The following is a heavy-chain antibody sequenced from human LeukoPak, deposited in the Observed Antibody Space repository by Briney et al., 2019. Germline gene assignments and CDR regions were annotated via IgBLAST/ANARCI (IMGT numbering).Heavy chain of an antibody. V-gene: IGHV1-2*02. CDR3: VSALYCSSTSCYWYYFDY. J-gene: IGHJ4*02. D-gene: IGHD2-2*01. CDR2: INPNSGGT. CDR1: GYTFTGYY. Sequence: GASVKVSCKASGYTFTGYYMHWVRQAPGQGLEWMGWINPNSGGTNYAQKFQGRVTMTRDTSTSTAYMELSRLRSDDTAVYSCVSALYCSSTSCYWYYFDYWGQGTLVTVSS.